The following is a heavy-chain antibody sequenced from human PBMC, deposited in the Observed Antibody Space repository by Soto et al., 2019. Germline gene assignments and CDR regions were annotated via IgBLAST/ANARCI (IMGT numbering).Heavy chain of an antibody. J-gene: IGHJ4*02. D-gene: IGHD2-15*01. CDR2: IYYSGST. CDR1: GGSISSSSYY. V-gene: IGHV4-39*01. Sequence: QLQLQESGPGLVKPSETLSLTCTVSGGSISSSSYYWGWIRQPPGKGLEWIGSIYYSGSTYYNPSLKSRFTISVDTSKNQFSLKLSSVTAADTAVYYCARRGYCSGGSCYSTYYFDYWGQGTLVTVSS. CDR3: ARRGYCSGGSCYSTYYFDY.